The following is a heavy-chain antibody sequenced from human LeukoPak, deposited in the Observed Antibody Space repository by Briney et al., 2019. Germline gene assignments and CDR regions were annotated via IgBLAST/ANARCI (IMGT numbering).Heavy chain of an antibody. CDR3: TREVGATGGNWFDP. D-gene: IGHD1-26*01. CDR1: GFTFSDHY. CDR2: TRNKANSYTT. Sequence: GGSLRLSCAASGFTFSDHYMDWVRQAPGKGLEWVGRTRNKANSYTTEYAASVKGRFTISRDDSKNSLYLQMDSLKTEDTAVYFCTREVGATGGNWFDPWGQGTLVTVSS. J-gene: IGHJ5*02. V-gene: IGHV3-72*01.